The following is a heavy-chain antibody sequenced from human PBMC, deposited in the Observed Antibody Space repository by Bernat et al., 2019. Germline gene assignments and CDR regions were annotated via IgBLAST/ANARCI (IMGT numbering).Heavy chain of an antibody. CDR1: KFTFSSYG. CDR2: IWHDGSNE. D-gene: IGHD4-17*01. J-gene: IGHJ6*02. Sequence: QVQLVESGGGVVQTERSQRLSCEASKFTFSSYGMHWVRQAPGKGLEWVAVIWHDGSNENYADSVKGRFTISRDNSKNTLYLQMNSLRAEDTAVYYCARVSLYGAPTSGMDVWGQGTTVTVSS. V-gene: IGHV3-33*01. CDR3: ARVSLYGAPTSGMDV.